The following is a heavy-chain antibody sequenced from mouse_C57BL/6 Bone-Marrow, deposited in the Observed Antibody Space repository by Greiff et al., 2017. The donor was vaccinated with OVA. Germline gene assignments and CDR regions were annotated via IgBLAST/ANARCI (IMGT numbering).Heavy chain of an antibody. CDR1: GYTFTGYW. CDR3: ARSGDYNYDSSYFDY. CDR2: ILPGGGST. J-gene: IGHJ2*01. D-gene: IGHD1-1*01. Sequence: QVQLQQSGAELMKPGASVKLSCKASGYTFTGYWIEWVKQRPGNGLEWIGEILPGGGSTNYNEKFKGKATFTADTSSNTAYMQLSSLTTEDSAMYYCARSGDYNYDSSYFDYGGQGTTLTVSS. V-gene: IGHV1-9*01.